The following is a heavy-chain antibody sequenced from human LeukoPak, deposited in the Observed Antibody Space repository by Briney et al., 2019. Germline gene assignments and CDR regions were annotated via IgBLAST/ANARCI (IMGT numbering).Heavy chain of an antibody. CDR1: GYTFTGYY. V-gene: IGHV1-69*06. D-gene: IGHD6-19*01. CDR2: IIPIFGTA. CDR3: AGSIAVAVDFDY. Sequence: ASVKVSCKASGYTFTGYYMHWVRQAPGQGLEWMGGIIPIFGTANYAQKFQGRVTITADKSTSTAYMELSSLRSEDTAVYYCAGSIAVAVDFDYWGQGTLVTVSS. J-gene: IGHJ4*02.